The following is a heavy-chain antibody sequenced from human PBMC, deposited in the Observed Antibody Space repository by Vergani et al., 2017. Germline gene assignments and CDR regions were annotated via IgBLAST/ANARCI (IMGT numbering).Heavy chain of an antibody. CDR1: DSSIMTNPY. CDR3: ARHRGSGGFFPSSYFYGMDV. J-gene: IGHJ6*02. Sequence: QVQLQESGPGLVKPSETLTLTCDVSDSSIMTNPYWGWFRPSPGKGLEWIGCIHHSGDTHYNSSLKSRVSISIASSSKFSLSLTSVNAADTAIYYCARHRGSGGFFPSSYFYGMDVWGHGTTVTVSS. CDR2: IHHSGDT. D-gene: IGHD3-10*01. V-gene: IGHV4-38-2*01.